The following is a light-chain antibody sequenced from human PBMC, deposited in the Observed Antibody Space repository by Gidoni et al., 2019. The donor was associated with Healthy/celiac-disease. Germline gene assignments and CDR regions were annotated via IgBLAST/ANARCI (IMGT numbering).Light chain of an antibody. CDR1: QSVSSSY. Sequence: DIVLTLSPGTLSLSPGERATLSCRASQSVSSSYLAWYQQKPGQAPRLLIYGASSRATGIPDRFSGSGSGTDFTLTISRLEPEDFAVYYCQQYGSSLYTFGQGTKLEIK. CDR2: GAS. J-gene: IGKJ2*01. CDR3: QQYGSSLYT. V-gene: IGKV3-20*01.